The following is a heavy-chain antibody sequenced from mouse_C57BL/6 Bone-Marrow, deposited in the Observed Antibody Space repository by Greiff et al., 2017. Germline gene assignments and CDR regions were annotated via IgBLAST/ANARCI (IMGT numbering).Heavy chain of an antibody. V-gene: IGHV1-82*01. J-gene: IGHJ4*01. CDR1: GYAFSSSW. CDR2: IYPGDGDT. CDR3: ARRDYGEDYAMDY. Sequence: VKLQESGPELVKPGASVKISCKASGYAFSSSWMNWVKQRPGKGLEWIGRIYPGDGDTNYNGKFKGKATLTADKSSSTAYMQLSSLTSEDSAVYCCARRDYGEDYAMDYWGQGTSVTVSS. D-gene: IGHD1-2*01.